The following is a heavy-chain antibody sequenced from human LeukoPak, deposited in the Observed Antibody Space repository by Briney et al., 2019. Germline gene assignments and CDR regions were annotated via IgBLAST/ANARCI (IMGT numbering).Heavy chain of an antibody. J-gene: IGHJ4*02. CDR2: IYGGGSGGST. V-gene: IGHV3-53*01. CDR3: AKIAAAGPFDY. CDR1: GFSVSSSY. Sequence: GGSLRLSCAASGFSVSSSYMSWVRQAPGKGLEWVSVIYGGGSGGSTSYADSVKGRFTISRDNSKNTLYLQMNSLRAEDTAVYYWAKIAAAGPFDYWAKKPRATVSS. D-gene: IGHD6-13*01.